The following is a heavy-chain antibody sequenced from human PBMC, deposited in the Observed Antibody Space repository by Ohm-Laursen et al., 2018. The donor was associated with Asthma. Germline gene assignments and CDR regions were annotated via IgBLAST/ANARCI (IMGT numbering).Heavy chain of an antibody. Sequence: SETLSLTCTVSGDSVSSDNYYWSWIRQPPGEGLEWIGYIYYTGSTTYNPSLKSRVAMSIDTSKNQFSLKLSSVIAADTAVYYCAREGCSSSTCESRLNWFDPWGQGTLVTVSS. CDR2: IYYTGST. CDR3: AREGCSSSTCESRLNWFDP. D-gene: IGHD2-2*01. V-gene: IGHV4-61*01. CDR1: GDSVSSDNYY. J-gene: IGHJ5*02.